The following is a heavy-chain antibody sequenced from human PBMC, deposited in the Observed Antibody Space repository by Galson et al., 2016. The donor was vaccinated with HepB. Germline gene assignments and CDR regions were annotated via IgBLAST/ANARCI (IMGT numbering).Heavy chain of an antibody. D-gene: IGHD6-13*01. CDR3: ASSGYSSSWYFSGFDP. CDR1: GFTVSSKY. Sequence: SLRLSCAASGFTVSSKYMSWVRQAPGKGLEWVSVIYSGGSAYYADSVKGRFTISRDNSKNTLYLQMNSLRAADTAVYYCASSGYSSSWYFSGFDPWGQGTLVTVSS. J-gene: IGHJ5*02. V-gene: IGHV3-53*01. CDR2: IYSGGSA.